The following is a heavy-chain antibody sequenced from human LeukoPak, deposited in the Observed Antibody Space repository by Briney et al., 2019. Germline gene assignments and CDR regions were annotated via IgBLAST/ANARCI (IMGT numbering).Heavy chain of an antibody. CDR2: IKHDESEK. J-gene: IGHJ1*01. V-gene: IGHV3-7*01. CDR3: ARDKIAAATTGSSFHH. CDR1: GFTFSSYN. D-gene: IGHD6-13*01. Sequence: GGSLRLSCAASGFTFSSYNMNWVRQAPGKGLEWVANIKHDESEKYYVDSVKGRFTISRDNAKNSLYLHMNSLRAEDTAVYYCARDKIAAATTGSSFHHWGQGTLVTVSS.